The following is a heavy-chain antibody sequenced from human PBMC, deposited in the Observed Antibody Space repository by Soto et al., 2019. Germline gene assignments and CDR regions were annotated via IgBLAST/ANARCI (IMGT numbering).Heavy chain of an antibody. V-gene: IGHV4-4*07. Sequence: PSETLSLTCTVSGGSISSYYWSWIRQPAGKGLEWIGRIYTSGSTNYNPSLKSRVTMSVDTSKNQFSLKLSSVTAADTAVYYCAREVRDYDILTGYYKALDYWGQGTLVTVS. CDR3: AREVRDYDILTGYYKALDY. CDR2: IYTSGST. CDR1: GGSISSYY. J-gene: IGHJ4*02. D-gene: IGHD3-9*01.